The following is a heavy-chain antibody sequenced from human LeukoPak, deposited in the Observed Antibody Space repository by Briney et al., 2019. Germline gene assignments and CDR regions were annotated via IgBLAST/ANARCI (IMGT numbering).Heavy chain of an antibody. Sequence: GRSLRLSCAASGFTFSSYGMHWVRQAPGKGLEWVAVISYDGSNKYYADSVKGRFTISRDNSKNTLYLQMNSLRAEDTAVYYCAKFSFCSGGSCYSGIYWGQETLVTVSS. CDR2: ISYDGSNK. CDR3: AKFSFCSGGSCYSGIY. J-gene: IGHJ4*02. V-gene: IGHV3-30*18. CDR1: GFTFSSYG. D-gene: IGHD2-15*01.